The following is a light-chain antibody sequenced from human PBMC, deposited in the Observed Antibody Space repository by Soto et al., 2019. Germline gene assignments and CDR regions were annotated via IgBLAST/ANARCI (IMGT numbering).Light chain of an antibody. CDR3: SSYSISTAYL. J-gene: IGLJ1*01. CDR1: SSDVGGYDY. CDR2: EVN. V-gene: IGLV2-14*01. Sequence: QSVLTQPASVSGSPGPSITISCTGTSSDVGGYDYVSWYQLHPATSPKLMVSEVNIRPSGVSYRFSGSKSGNTASLTISGLQDEDEADYFCSSYSISTAYLFGTGTKVTVL.